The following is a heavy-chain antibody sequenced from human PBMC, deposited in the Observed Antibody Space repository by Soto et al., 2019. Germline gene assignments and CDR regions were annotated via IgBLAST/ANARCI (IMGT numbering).Heavy chain of an antibody. CDR3: ARDDPYGGNSHFDY. V-gene: IGHV4-59*01. Sequence: SETLSLTCTVSGGSISSYYWSWIRQPPGKGLEWIGYIYYSGSTNYNPSLKSRVTISVDTSKNQFSLKLSSVTAADTAVYYCARDDPYGGNSHFDYWGQGTLVTVSS. J-gene: IGHJ4*02. CDR2: IYYSGST. CDR1: GGSISSYY. D-gene: IGHD4-17*01.